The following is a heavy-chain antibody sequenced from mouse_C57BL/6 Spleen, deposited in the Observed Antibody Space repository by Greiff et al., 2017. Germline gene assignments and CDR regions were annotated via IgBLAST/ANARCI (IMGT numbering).Heavy chain of an antibody. V-gene: IGHV1-18*01. Sequence: VQLQQSGPELVKPGASVKIPCKASGYTFTDYNMDWVKQSHGKSLEWIGDINPNNGGTIYNQKFKGKATLTEYKSSSTAYMELRSLTAEDTAVYYSATRGTGTGFDYWGQGTTLTVSS. J-gene: IGHJ2*01. CDR2: INPNNGGT. CDR3: ATRGTGTGFDY. D-gene: IGHD4-1*01. CDR1: GYTFTDYN.